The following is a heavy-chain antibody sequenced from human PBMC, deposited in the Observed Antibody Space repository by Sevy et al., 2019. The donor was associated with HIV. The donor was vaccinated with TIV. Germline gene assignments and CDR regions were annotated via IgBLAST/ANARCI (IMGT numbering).Heavy chain of an antibody. D-gene: IGHD7-27*01. CDR1: GYSISSGYW. J-gene: IGHJ4*02. V-gene: IGHV4-38-2*01. Sequence: SETLSLTCVVSGYSISSGYWWDWFRRPPGKWLEWIGAIHYTGTTQYTPSLNRRVTVSAYTSKNQFSLRLSSMTAADTAVYYCASHDWGREDYWGQGTLVTVSS. CDR3: ASHDWGREDY. CDR2: IHYTGTT.